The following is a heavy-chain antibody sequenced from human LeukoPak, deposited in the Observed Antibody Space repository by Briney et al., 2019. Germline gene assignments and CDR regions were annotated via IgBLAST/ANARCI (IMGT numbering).Heavy chain of an antibody. CDR3: AREWSSGWTYDY. Sequence: PGGSLRLSCAASGFTFSSYEMNWVRQAPGKGLEWVSYISSSGSTIYYADSVKGRFTISRDNAKNSLYLQMNCLRAEDTAVYYCAREWSSGWTYDYWGQGTLVTVSS. CDR1: GFTFSSYE. D-gene: IGHD6-19*01. V-gene: IGHV3-48*03. J-gene: IGHJ4*02. CDR2: ISSSGSTI.